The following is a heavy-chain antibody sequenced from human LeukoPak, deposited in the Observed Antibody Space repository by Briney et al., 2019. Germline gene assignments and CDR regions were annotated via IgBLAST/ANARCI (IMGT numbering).Heavy chain of an antibody. J-gene: IGHJ6*03. V-gene: IGHV3-66*01. CDR1: GFTVSNNY. Sequence: GGSLRLSCAASGFTVSNNYVTWVRQAPGKGLEWVSIIYSGGSTYYADSMKGRFTISRDNSKNTVSLQMNSLRAEDTAVYYCARDPRTLNCSGGSCDYHYYMDVWGKGTTVTISS. CDR3: ARDPRTLNCSGGSCDYHYYMDV. D-gene: IGHD2-15*01. CDR2: IYSGGST.